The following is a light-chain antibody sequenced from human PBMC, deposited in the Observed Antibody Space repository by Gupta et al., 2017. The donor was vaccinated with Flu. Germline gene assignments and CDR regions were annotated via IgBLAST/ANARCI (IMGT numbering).Light chain of an antibody. CDR3: QRYDYTRPS. Sequence: DIVMTQSPDSLAVSLGERATINCKSSQSVLYSSNNKNYLAWFQQKPGQPPKLLIYWASTRESGVPDPFSGGGSGTDFTLTINILQAADVAVYYCQRYDYTRPSFGGGTKVEIK. CDR2: WAS. V-gene: IGKV4-1*01. J-gene: IGKJ4*01. CDR1: QSVLYSSNNKNY.